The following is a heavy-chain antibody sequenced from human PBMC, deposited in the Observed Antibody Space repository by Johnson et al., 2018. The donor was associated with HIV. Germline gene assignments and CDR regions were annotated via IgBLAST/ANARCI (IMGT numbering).Heavy chain of an antibody. CDR1: GFTVSSNY. J-gene: IGHJ3*02. D-gene: IGHD2-21*02. V-gene: IGHV3-23*04. CDR3: ARDPAYCGGDWCGAFDI. CDR2: SGSGGST. Sequence: EVQLVESGGGLIQPGGSLRLSCAASGFTVSSNYMSWVRQAPGKGLEWVSAISGSGGSTYYADSVKGRFTISRDNSKNTLYLQMNSLRAEDTAVYYCARDPAYCGGDWCGAFDIWGQGTMVTVSS.